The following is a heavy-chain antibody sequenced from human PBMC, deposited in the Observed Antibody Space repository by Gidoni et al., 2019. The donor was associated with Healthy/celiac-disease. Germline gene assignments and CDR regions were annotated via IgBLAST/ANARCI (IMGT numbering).Heavy chain of an antibody. CDR1: GGSSSGYY. J-gene: IGHJ6*03. Sequence: QVQLQQWGAGLLKPSETLSLTCAVDGGSSSGYYWSWIRQPPGKGLEWIGEINHSGSTNYNPSLKSRVTISVDTSKNQFSLKLSSVTAADTAVYYCARWGGGFLGAYMDVWGKGTTVTVSS. CDR3: ARWGGGFLGAYMDV. CDR2: INHSGST. D-gene: IGHD3-3*01. V-gene: IGHV4-34*01.